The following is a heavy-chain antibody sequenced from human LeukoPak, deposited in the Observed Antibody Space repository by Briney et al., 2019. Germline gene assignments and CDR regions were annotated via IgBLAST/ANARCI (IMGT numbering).Heavy chain of an antibody. V-gene: IGHV1-24*01. Sequence: ASVKVSCKVSGYSITELSTHWVRQAPGKGLEWMGGFDPGSGEIIYEQKFQDRVTTSEDTSTDTAYMELSSLRSEDTALYYCATGTHYDLLPFWGQGTPVTVSS. J-gene: IGHJ4*02. CDR2: FDPGSGEI. D-gene: IGHD3-9*01. CDR1: GYSITELS. CDR3: ATGTHYDLLPF.